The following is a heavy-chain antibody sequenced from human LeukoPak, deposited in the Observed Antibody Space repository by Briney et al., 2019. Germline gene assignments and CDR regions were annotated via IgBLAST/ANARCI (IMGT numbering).Heavy chain of an antibody. J-gene: IGHJ4*02. V-gene: IGHV2-5*01. CDR3: ARSSSSWYDFDY. CDR1: GYSISSGYYW. Sequence: PSETLSLTCAVSGYSISSGYYWGWIRQPPGKGLEWIALIYWNDDKRYSPSLKSRLTITKDTSKNQVVLTMTNMDPVDTATYYCARSSSSWYDFDYWGQGTLVTVSS. CDR2: IYWNDDK. D-gene: IGHD6-13*01.